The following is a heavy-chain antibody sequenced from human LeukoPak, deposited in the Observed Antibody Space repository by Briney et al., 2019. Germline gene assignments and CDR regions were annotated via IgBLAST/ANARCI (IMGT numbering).Heavy chain of an antibody. CDR3: ATAAHKGIAAAAPGDYYYYMDV. Sequence: SQTLSLTCAISGDSVSSNSAAWNWIRQSPSRGLEWLGRTYYRSKWYNDYAVSVKSRITINPDTSKNQFSLQLNSVTPEDTAVYYCATAAHKGIAAAAPGDYYYYMDVWGKGTTVTVSS. J-gene: IGHJ6*03. D-gene: IGHD6-13*01. CDR2: TYYRSKWYN. V-gene: IGHV6-1*01. CDR1: GDSVSSNSAA.